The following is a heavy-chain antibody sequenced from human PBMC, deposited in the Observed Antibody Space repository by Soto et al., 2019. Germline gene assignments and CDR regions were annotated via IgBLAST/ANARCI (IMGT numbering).Heavy chain of an antibody. CDR1: GFTVSSNY. D-gene: IGHD5-18*01. CDR3: ARHGYSYGGGYFDY. V-gene: IGHV3-66*04. Sequence: EVQLVESGGGLVQPGGSLRLSCAASGFTVSSNYMSWVRQAPGKGLEWVSVIYSGGSAYYADSVKGRFTISRDNSKNTLHLQMNSRRAEDTAVYYCARHGYSYGGGYFDYWGQGTLVTVSS. J-gene: IGHJ4*02. CDR2: IYSGGSA.